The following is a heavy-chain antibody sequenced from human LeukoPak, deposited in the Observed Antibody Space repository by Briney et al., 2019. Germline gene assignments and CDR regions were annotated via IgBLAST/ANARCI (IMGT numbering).Heavy chain of an antibody. Sequence: ASVKVSCKASGYTFTSYYMHWVRQAPGQGLEWMGIINPSGGSTSYAQKFQGRVTMTRDTSTSTVYMELGSLRSEDTAVYYCASGGDQHYYDSSLYFDYWGQGTLVTVSS. D-gene: IGHD3-22*01. J-gene: IGHJ4*02. CDR1: GYTFTSYY. CDR2: INPSGGST. CDR3: ASGGDQHYYDSSLYFDY. V-gene: IGHV1-46*01.